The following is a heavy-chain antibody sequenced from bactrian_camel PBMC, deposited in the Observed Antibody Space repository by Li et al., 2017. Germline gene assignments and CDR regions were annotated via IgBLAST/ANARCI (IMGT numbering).Heavy chain of an antibody. V-gene: IGHV3S40*01. CDR3: ATDPLASYVGTGGHCYWSRTGTLY. CDR2: VASGGGVT. J-gene: IGHJ4*01. D-gene: IGHD7*01. Sequence: VQLVESGGGSVQAGGSLRLSCAASGFTAGSYYMSWVRQAPGKGLEWVSTVASGGGVTAYADSVKGRFTVSEDSAKSTLYLQMENLQPEDTAMYYCATDPLASYVGTGGHCYWSRTGTLYWGQGTQVTVS. CDR1: GFTAGSYY.